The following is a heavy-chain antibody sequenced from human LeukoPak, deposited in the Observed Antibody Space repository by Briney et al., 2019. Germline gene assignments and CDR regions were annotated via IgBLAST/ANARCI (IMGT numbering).Heavy chain of an antibody. CDR3: ARVGDSSSWYVDY. CDR1: GFTFSSYA. V-gene: IGHV3-30-3*01. J-gene: IGHJ4*02. Sequence: PGGSLRLSCAASGFTFSSYAMHWVRQAPGKGLEWVAVISYDGSNKYYADSVKGRFTISRDNSKNTLYLQMNSLRAEDTAVYYCARVGDSSSWYVDYWGQGTLVTVSS. CDR2: ISYDGSNK. D-gene: IGHD6-13*01.